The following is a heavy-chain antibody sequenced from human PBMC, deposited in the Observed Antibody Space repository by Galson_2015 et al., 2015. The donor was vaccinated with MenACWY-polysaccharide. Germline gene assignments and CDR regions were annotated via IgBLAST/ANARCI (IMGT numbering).Heavy chain of an antibody. J-gene: IGHJ4*02. CDR1: GDSVSSNSAA. Sequence: CAISGDSVSSNSAAWSWIRQSPSRGLEWLGRTYYRSKWYNDYAVSVKSRITINPDTSKNQFSLQLNSATPEDTAVYYCARVAGRDPFDYWGQGTLVTVSS. CDR2: TYYRSKWYN. CDR3: ARVAGRDPFDY. V-gene: IGHV6-1*01. D-gene: IGHD6-19*01.